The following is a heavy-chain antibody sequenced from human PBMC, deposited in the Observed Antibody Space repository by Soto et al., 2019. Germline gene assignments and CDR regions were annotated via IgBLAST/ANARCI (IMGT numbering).Heavy chain of an antibody. V-gene: IGHV3-23*01. D-gene: IGHD1-1*01. CDR2: ISGSGAGT. CDR3: ARAYLTYNFIPYAMDV. J-gene: IGHJ6*02. Sequence: GGSLRLSCTASGFTFSTSAMSWVRQAPGRGLEWVSGISGSGAGTYYADSVKGRFTISRDNSKNTLCLQMSGLRVEDAAVYYCARAYLTYNFIPYAMDVWGQGTTVTVSS. CDR1: GFTFSTSA.